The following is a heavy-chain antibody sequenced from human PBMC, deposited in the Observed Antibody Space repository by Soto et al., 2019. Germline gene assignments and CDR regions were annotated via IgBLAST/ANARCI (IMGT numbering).Heavy chain of an antibody. Sequence: GGSLRLSCAASGFTFSSYGMHWVRQAPGKGLEWVAVISYDGSNKYYADSVKGRFTISRDNSKNTLYLQMNSLRAEDTAVYYCAKRRWTTVNLDAFDIWGQGTMVTVSS. J-gene: IGHJ3*02. D-gene: IGHD4-17*01. CDR3: AKRRWTTVNLDAFDI. CDR1: GFTFSSYG. CDR2: ISYDGSNK. V-gene: IGHV3-30*18.